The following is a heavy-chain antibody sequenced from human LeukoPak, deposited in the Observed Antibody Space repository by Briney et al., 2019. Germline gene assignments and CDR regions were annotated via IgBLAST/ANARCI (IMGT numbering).Heavy chain of an antibody. J-gene: IGHJ6*02. CDR2: ISYDGSNK. V-gene: IGHV3-30*18. CDR3: AKDGYCSSTSCYSSYYYYYGVDV. CDR1: GFTFSSYG. Sequence: GGSLRLSCAASGFTFSSYGMHWVRQAPGKGPEWVAVISYDGSNKYYADSVKGRFTISRDNSKNTLYLQMNSLRAEDTAVYYCAKDGYCSSTSCYSSYYYYYGVDVWGQGTTVTVSS. D-gene: IGHD2-2*02.